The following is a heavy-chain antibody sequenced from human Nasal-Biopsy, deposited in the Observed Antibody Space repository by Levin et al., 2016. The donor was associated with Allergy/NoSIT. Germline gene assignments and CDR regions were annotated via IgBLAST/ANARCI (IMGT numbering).Heavy chain of an antibody. J-gene: IGHJ4*02. D-gene: IGHD6-25*01. CDR3: ARRQRPFPIDY. Sequence: SETLSLTCAVYGESFSGHYWTWIRQPPGKGLQWIGESDHSGSTNYNPSLKSRITISVDTSKNQFSLKLTSVTAADTAVYYCARRQRPFPIDYWGQGTPVTVSP. V-gene: IGHV4-34*01. CDR1: GESFSGHY. CDR2: SDHSGST.